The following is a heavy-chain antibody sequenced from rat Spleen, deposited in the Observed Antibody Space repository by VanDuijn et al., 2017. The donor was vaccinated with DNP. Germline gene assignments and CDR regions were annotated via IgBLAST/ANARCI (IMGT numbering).Heavy chain of an antibody. J-gene: IGHJ2*01. CDR2: ISTSGGST. V-gene: IGHV5-46*01. CDR3: TRDHRYFDY. Sequence: EVQLVESGGGLVQPGRSMKLSCAASGFTFSSFPMAWVRQAPTKGLEWVATISTSGGSTYYRDSVKGRFTISRDNAKSTLYLQMNSLRSEDTATYYCTRDHRYFDYWGQGVMVTVSS. CDR1: GFTFSSFP.